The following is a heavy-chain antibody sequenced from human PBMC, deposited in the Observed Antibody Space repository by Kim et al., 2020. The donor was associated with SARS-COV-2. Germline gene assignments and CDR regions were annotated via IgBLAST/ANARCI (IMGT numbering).Heavy chain of an antibody. CDR3: TKDLSYGGLPFGS. D-gene: IGHD3-16*01. CDR1: GDRFTTFS. J-gene: IGHJ5*01. Sequence: ASVKVSCKASGDRFTTFSMHWVRQAPGQRLEWMGWIHAANGNTVYAESFNGRITISRDTSAETVYMELSSLTSTDTAMYYCTKDLSYGGLPFGSWGQGTLVSVSS. CDR2: IHAANGNT. V-gene: IGHV1-3*01.